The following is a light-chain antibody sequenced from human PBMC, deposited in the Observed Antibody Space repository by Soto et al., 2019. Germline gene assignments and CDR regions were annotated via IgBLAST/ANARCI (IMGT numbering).Light chain of an antibody. CDR1: QGIGRW. Sequence: DIQMTQSPSSVSASVGVRVTITCRASQGIGRWLAWYQQKPGKAPKLLIYAASSLQSEVPSRFSGSGSGTDFTLTISSLQPEDFATYHCQQANSFPPTFGGGTKVEIQ. CDR3: QQANSFPPT. J-gene: IGKJ4*01. V-gene: IGKV1D-12*01. CDR2: AAS.